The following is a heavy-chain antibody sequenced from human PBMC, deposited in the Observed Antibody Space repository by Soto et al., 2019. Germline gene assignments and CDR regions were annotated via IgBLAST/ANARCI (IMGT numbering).Heavy chain of an antibody. V-gene: IGHV4-34*01. Sequence: QVQLQQWGAGLLKPSETLSLTCAVYGGSFSGYYCSWIRQPPGNGLEWSGEINHSGSTHYNPALESRVTISGDTAKYQVSLKLSSVTAADTAVYYCARVKSSSWYRYYGMDVWGQGTTVTVSS. CDR3: ARVKSSSWYRYYGMDV. CDR1: GGSFSGYY. CDR2: INHSGST. D-gene: IGHD6-13*01. J-gene: IGHJ6*02.